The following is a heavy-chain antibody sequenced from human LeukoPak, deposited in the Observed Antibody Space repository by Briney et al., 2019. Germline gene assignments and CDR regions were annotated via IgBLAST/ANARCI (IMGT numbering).Heavy chain of an antibody. CDR3: ASAPSGGAAKDAFDI. Sequence: PSETLSLTCTVSGGSVSSPDYYWTWIRQPPGKGLEWIGHIYDTGTTSFSPSLRRRVSISVDMSKNQFSLKLSSVTAAGTAIYFCASAPSGGAAKDAFDIWGQGTMVTVSS. V-gene: IGHV4-61*08. CDR2: IYDTGTT. J-gene: IGHJ3*02. CDR1: GGSVSSPDYY. D-gene: IGHD2-21*01.